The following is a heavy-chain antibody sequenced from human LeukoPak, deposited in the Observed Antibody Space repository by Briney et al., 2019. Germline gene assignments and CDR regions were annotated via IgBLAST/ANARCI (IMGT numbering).Heavy chain of an antibody. J-gene: IGHJ4*02. V-gene: IGHV3-64*01. CDR1: GFTFSSYA. CDR2: ISSNGGST. D-gene: IGHD4-17*01. Sequence: GGSLRLSCAASGFTFSSYAMHWVRQAPGKGLEYVSAISSNGGSTYYANSVKGRFTISRDNSKNTLYLQMNSLRAEDTAVYYCARGIYPRTVTADWGQGTLVTVSS. CDR3: ARGIYPRTVTAD.